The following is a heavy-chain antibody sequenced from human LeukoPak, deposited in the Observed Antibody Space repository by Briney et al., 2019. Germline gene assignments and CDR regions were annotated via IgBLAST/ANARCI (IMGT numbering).Heavy chain of an antibody. J-gene: IGHJ4*02. D-gene: IGHD3-10*01. V-gene: IGHV4-31*03. CDR3: ARDRASGMDF. CDR1: GGSVNSGAYY. Sequence: PSETLSLTCTVSGGSVNSGAYYWSWFGHCPGKGLEWIGQIFFTGRTDYNPSLKSRLSISIDTSKNQFSMELSSVTVADTATYYCARDRASGMDFWGQGTLVTVSS. CDR2: IFFTGRT.